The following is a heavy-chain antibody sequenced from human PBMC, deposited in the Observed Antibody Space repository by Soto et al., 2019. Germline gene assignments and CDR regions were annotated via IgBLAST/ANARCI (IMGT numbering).Heavy chain of an antibody. D-gene: IGHD2-2*01. CDR1: GGSISSGGYY. Sequence: QVQLQESGPGLVKPSQTLSLTCTVSGGSISSGGYYWSWIRQHPGKGLEWIGYIYYSGSTYYNPSLKSRVTISVDTSKNQFSLKLSSVTAADTAEYYCARTGVVDCSIDYWGQGTLVTVSS. V-gene: IGHV4-31*03. J-gene: IGHJ4*02. CDR2: IYYSGST. CDR3: ARTGVVDCSIDY.